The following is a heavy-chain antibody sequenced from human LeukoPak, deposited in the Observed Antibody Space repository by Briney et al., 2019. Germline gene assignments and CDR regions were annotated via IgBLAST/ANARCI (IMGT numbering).Heavy chain of an antibody. V-gene: IGHV3-7*01. CDR2: IKGDGSEK. Sequence: PGGSLRLSCAVSGFTFSSYWMSWVRQAPGKGLEWVANIKGDGSEKYYVDSVKGRFTISRDNAKNSLYLQMNSLRAEDTAVYYCARARAPGAFDIWGQGTMVTVSS. CDR3: ARARAPGAFDI. D-gene: IGHD6-6*01. J-gene: IGHJ3*02. CDR1: GFTFSSYW.